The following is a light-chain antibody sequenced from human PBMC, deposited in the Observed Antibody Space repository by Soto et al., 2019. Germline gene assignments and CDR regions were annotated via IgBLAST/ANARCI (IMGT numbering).Light chain of an antibody. CDR1: QSVSNGF. CDR3: QQYGSSPPRT. J-gene: IGKJ1*01. V-gene: IGKV3-20*01. CDR2: GAS. Sequence: EIVLTQSPATLSLSPGERATLARRASQSVSNGFLAWYQRKPCQAPRLPIYGASTRATDVPNRFSGSGSGADFTLSISRLEPEDFAVYYCQQYGSSPPRTFGQGTKVDIK.